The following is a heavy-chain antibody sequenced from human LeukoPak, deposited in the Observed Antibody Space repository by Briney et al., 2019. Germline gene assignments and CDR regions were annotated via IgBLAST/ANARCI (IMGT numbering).Heavy chain of an antibody. Sequence: GRSLRLSCAASGFTFDDYAMHWVRQAPGKGLEWVSGISWNSGSIGYADSVKGRFTISRDNAKNSLYLQMNSLRAEDTALYYCAKGSEALLWFGELVFDPWGQGTLVTVSS. CDR2: ISWNSGSI. V-gene: IGHV3-9*01. CDR3: AKGSEALLWFGELVFDP. CDR1: GFTFDDYA. J-gene: IGHJ5*02. D-gene: IGHD3-10*01.